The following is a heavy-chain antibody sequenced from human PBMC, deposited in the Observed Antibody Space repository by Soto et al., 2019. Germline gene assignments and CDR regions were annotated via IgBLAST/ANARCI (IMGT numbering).Heavy chain of an antibody. CDR3: AKVGMVRGAFTTGYSYYGMDV. J-gene: IGHJ6*02. V-gene: IGHV3-30*18. Sequence: GGSLRLSCGVSGFTFSTYGIHWVRQPPGKGLGWVAVISYDGSNKYYADSVKGRFTISRDNSKNTLYLQMNSLRAEDTAVYYCAKVGMVRGAFTTGYSYYGMDVWGQGTTVTVSS. CDR2: ISYDGSNK. D-gene: IGHD3-10*01. CDR1: GFTFSTYG.